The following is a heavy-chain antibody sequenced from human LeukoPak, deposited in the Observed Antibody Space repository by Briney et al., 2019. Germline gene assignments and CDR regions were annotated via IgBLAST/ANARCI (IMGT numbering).Heavy chain of an antibody. J-gene: IGHJ5*02. CDR2: ISSSSSYI. V-gene: IGHV3-21*01. D-gene: IGHD4-17*01. CDR3: ARARTAQYNWFDP. Sequence: GGSLRLSCAASGFTFSSYSMNWVRQAPGKGLEWVSSISSSSSYIYYADSVKGRFTISRDNAKNSLYLQMNSLRAEDTAVYYCARARTAQYNWFDPWGQGTLVTVSS. CDR1: GFTFSSYS.